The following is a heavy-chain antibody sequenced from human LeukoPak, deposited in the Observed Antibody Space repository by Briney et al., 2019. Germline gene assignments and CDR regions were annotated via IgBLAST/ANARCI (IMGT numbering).Heavy chain of an antibody. D-gene: IGHD6-13*01. CDR2: ISAYNGNT. Sequence: ASVKVSCKASGYTFTSYGISWVRQAPGQGLEWMGWISAYNGNTNYAQKLQGRVTMTTDTSTSTAYMELRSLRSDDTAVYYCARAFPTEWQQLVRPPFDYWGQGTLVTVSS. V-gene: IGHV1-18*01. J-gene: IGHJ4*02. CDR1: GYTFTSYG. CDR3: ARAFPTEWQQLVRPPFDY.